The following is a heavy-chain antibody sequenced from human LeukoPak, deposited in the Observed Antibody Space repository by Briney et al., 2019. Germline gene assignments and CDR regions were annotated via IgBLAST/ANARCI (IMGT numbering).Heavy chain of an antibody. CDR2: IASSGGTI. CDR1: GFTFSDYY. V-gene: IGHV3-11*04. J-gene: IGHJ4*02. D-gene: IGHD5-24*01. CDR3: ARQRRWGFDY. Sequence: GGSLRLSCAASGFTFSDYYMNWIRQAPGKGLEWVSYIASSGGTIYYADSVKGRFTISRDNAKNSLYLQMNSLRVEGTAVYYCARQRRWGFDYWGQGTLVTVSS.